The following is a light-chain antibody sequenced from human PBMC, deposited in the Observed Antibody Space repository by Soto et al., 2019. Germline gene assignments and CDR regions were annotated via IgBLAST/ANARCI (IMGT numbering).Light chain of an antibody. V-gene: IGLV2-14*01. CDR2: EVS. J-gene: IGLJ1*01. CDR3: TSYTSTSTPYV. CDR1: SSDVGGYNY. Sequence: QSVLTQPASVSGSPGQSITISCTGTSSDVGGYNYVSWYQHHPGKAPKLMIYEVSNRPSGVSNRFSGSKSANTASLTISGLQAEDEADYSCTSYTSTSTPYVFGAGTKGTVL.